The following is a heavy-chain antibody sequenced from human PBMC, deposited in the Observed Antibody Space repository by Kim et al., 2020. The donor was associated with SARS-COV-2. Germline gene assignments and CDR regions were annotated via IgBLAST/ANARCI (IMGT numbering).Heavy chain of an antibody. J-gene: IGHJ4*01. Sequence: SETLSLTCTVSGGSISSYYWSWIRQPPGKGLEWIGYIYYSGSTNYNPSLKSRVTISVDTSKNQFSLKLSSVTAADTAVYYCARGDIVVVPAAPYYFDYWG. D-gene: IGHD2-2*01. CDR1: GGSISSYY. CDR3: ARGDIVVVPAAPYYFDY. V-gene: IGHV4-59*08. CDR2: IYYSGST.